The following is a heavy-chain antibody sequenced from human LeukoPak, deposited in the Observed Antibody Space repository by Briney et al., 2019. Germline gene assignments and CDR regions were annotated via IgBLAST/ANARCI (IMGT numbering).Heavy chain of an antibody. CDR3: AKRPSDYGDYVTYFDY. V-gene: IGHV3-30*18. CDR1: GFSFISYG. CDR2: ISDDGRNK. J-gene: IGHJ4*02. D-gene: IGHD4-17*01. Sequence: PGGSLRLSCAASGFSFISYGMHWVRQAPGKGLEWVGVISDDGRNKKYADSVKGRFTISRDNSKDTLYLQMNSLRDEDTAVYYCAKRPSDYGDYVTYFDYWGQGTLLTVSS.